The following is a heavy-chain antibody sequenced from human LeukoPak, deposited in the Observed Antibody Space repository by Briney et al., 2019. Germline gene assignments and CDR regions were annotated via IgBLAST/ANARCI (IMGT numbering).Heavy chain of an antibody. Sequence: SETLSLTCAVHGRSFSGDYWSWSRHPPGKGLEWMWEINHSGSNQYNPSLKSRVTISVDTSKNQFSLKLSSVTAADAAVYYCARGVGAKQGFAYWGQGTLVTVSS. J-gene: IGHJ4*02. CDR3: ARGVGAKQGFAY. D-gene: IGHD1-26*01. V-gene: IGHV4-34*01. CDR1: GRSFSGDY. CDR2: INHSGSN.